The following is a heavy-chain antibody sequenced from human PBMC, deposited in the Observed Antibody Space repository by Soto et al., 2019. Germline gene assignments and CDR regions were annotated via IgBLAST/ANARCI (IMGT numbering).Heavy chain of an antibody. CDR2: ISGSGGST. Sequence: QSLSCAASGFTFSSYAMSWVRQAPGKGLEWVSAISGSGGSTYYADSVKGRFTISRDNTKNTLYLQMNSLRAEDTAVYYCAKDLVRHYDVWSGYQFDYWGQGTLVTVSS. CDR3: AKDLVRHYDVWSGYQFDY. V-gene: IGHV3-23*01. J-gene: IGHJ4*02. CDR1: GFTFSSYA. D-gene: IGHD3-3*01.